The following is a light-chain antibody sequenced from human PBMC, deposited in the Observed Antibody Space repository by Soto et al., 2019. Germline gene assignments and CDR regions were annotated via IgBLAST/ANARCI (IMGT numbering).Light chain of an antibody. J-gene: IGLJ1*01. CDR3: SSYPGSSNV. V-gene: IGLV2-8*01. CDR2: EVN. Sequence: QSALTQPPSASGSPGQSVAISCTGTSSDVGGYNYVSWYQQHPGKAPKLMIYEVNKRPSGVPDRFSGSKSDNTASLTVPGLQAEDEADYYCSSYPGSSNVFGTGTKVTVL. CDR1: SSDVGGYNY.